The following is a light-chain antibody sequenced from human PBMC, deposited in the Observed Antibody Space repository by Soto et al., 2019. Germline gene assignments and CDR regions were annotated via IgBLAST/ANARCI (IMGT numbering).Light chain of an antibody. CDR2: GVS. J-gene: IGKJ1*01. Sequence: EIVLTQSPGTLSLSPGETATLSCRASQTVNSDYLAWYQQKPGQAPRLLIYGVSNRATGIPDRFSGSGSGTDFTLTISRLEPEDFAVYYCQQYGSSGTFGQGTKVDIK. V-gene: IGKV3-20*01. CDR1: QTVNSDY. CDR3: QQYGSSGT.